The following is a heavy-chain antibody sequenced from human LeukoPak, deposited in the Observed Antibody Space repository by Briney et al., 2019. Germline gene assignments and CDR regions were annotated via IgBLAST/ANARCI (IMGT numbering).Heavy chain of an antibody. CDR2: IYYSGST. V-gene: IGHV4-59*01. D-gene: IGHD1-14*01. J-gene: IGHJ6*02. CDR3: ARDGRINGMDV. CDR1: GGSISSYY. Sequence: NPSETLSLTCTVSGGSISSYYWSWIRQPPGKGLEWIGYIYYSGSTNYNPSLKSRVTISVDTSKNQFSLKLSSVTAADTAVYYCARDGRINGMDVWGQGTTVTVSS.